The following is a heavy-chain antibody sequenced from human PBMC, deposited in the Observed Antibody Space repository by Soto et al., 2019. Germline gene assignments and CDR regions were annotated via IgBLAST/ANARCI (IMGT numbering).Heavy chain of an antibody. D-gene: IGHD2-21*01. CDR3: ARDHVGDYLYYRLDG. V-gene: IGHV4-30-4*01. CDR1: GGSISTGDYY. Sequence: SENLSLTCAVSGGSISTGDYYWSWIRQPPGKGLEWIGYIYYSGNTYYNPSLKSRVAFSIDTSKNQFSLKLTSVTAADTAVYYCARDHVGDYLYYRLDGWGQGTTVTVSS. CDR2: IYYSGNT. J-gene: IGHJ6*02.